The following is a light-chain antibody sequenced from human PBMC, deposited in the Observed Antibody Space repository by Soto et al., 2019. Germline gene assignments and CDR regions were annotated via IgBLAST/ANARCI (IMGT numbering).Light chain of an antibody. CDR3: SSYAGTNTRYL. CDR1: NSDVGSYNY. CDR2: EVS. V-gene: IGLV2-8*01. J-gene: IGLJ1*01. Sequence: QSVLTQPPSASGSPGQSVTISCTGKNSDVGSYNYVSWYQQHPGKAPKLMIFEVSKWPSGVPDRFSGSKSGNTASLTVSGLQAEDEADYYCSSYAGTNTRYLFGTGTKLTVL.